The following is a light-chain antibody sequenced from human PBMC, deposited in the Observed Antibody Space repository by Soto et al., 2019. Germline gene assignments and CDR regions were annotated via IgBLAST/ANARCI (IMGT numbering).Light chain of an antibody. J-gene: IGLJ3*02. Sequence: QSVLTQPASVSGSPGQSITISCTGTSSDVGSYNLVSWYQQHSGKAPKLMIYEVSKRPSGVSNRFSGSKSGNTASLTISGLQAEDEANYYCCLYAGSSTWVFGGGTKLTVL. CDR2: EVS. CDR1: SSDVGSYNL. V-gene: IGLV2-23*02. CDR3: CLYAGSSTWV.